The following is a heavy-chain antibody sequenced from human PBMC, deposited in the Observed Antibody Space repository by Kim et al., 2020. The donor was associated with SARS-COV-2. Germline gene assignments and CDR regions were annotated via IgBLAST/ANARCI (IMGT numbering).Heavy chain of an antibody. D-gene: IGHD6-19*01. Sequence: GGSLRLSCAASGFTFSDHYMDWVRQAPGKGLEWVGRIRKKANSYTTEYAASVKGRFTISRDDSENSLYLQMNSLKTEDTAVYHCVRVKSIAVANLDYWGQGTLVTVSS. CDR1: GFTFSDHY. CDR2: IRKKANSYTT. J-gene: IGHJ4*02. V-gene: IGHV3-72*01. CDR3: VRVKSIAVANLDY.